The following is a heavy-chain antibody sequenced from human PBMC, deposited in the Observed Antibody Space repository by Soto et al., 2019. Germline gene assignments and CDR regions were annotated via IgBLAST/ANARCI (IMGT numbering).Heavy chain of an antibody. J-gene: IGHJ4*02. D-gene: IGHD6-13*01. V-gene: IGHV4-4*07. Sequence: PSETLSLTCTVSGGSISSYYWSWIRQPAGKGLEWIGRIYTSGSTNYNPSLKSRVTMSVDTSKNQFSLKLSSATAADTAVYYCARDRVAAAGPYFDYWGQGTLVTVFS. CDR2: IYTSGST. CDR3: ARDRVAAAGPYFDY. CDR1: GGSISSYY.